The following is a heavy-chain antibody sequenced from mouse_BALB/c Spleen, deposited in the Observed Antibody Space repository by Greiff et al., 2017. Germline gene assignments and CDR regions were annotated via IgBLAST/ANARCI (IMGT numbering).Heavy chain of an antibody. Sequence: QVQLQQPGAELVKPGASVKMSCKASGYTFTSYWMHWVKQRPGQGLEWIGTIDPSDSYTSYNQKFKGKATLTVDTSSSTAYMQLSSLTSEDSAVYYCTRHYGYAMDYWGQGTSVTVSS. V-gene: IGHV1S127*01. CDR2: IDPSDSYT. D-gene: IGHD1-1*01. CDR3: TRHYGYAMDY. J-gene: IGHJ4*01. CDR1: GYTFTSYW.